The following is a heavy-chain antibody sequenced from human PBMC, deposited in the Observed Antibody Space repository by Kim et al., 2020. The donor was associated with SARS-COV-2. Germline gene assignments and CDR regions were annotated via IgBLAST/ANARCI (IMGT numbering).Heavy chain of an antibody. Sequence: ASVKVSCKASGYTFTSYYMHWVRQAPGQGLEWMGIINPSGGSKSYAQKFQGRVTMNRDTSTSTGYMELSSLRSEDTAGYYCARGAYYDFWSGYYWMVDYWVQGTLVTVSS. J-gene: IGHJ4*02. CDR1: GYTFTSYY. V-gene: IGHV1-46*01. CDR2: INPSGGSK. CDR3: ARGAYYDFWSGYYWMVDY. D-gene: IGHD3-3*01.